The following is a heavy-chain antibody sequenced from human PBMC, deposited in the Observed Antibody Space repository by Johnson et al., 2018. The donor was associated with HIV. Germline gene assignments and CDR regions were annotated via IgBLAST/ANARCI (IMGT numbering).Heavy chain of an antibody. CDR2: ISYDGSYT. J-gene: IGHJ3*02. CDR3: ATTGQQQTRRPPRAFDI. Sequence: QVLLVESGGGVVQPGRSLRLSCVVSGFTFSNYGMHWVRQAPGKGLEWVAVISYDGSYTYYTASVRGLFTISRDNSKNTLYLQMSSLRIEDTAVYYCATTGQQQTRRPPRAFDIWGQGTMVTVSS. V-gene: IGHV3-30*03. CDR1: GFTFSNYG. D-gene: IGHD6-13*01.